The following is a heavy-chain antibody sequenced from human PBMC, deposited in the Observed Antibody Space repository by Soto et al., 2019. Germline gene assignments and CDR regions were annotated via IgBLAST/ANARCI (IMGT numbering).Heavy chain of an antibody. J-gene: IGHJ4*02. Sequence: GGSLILSCAASGFTFSAYSMSWVRQAPGEGLEWVSSISGSGGYYADSVKGRFTISRDNSENTLYLEMNSLSAEDTAVYYCARALTSTGWSKNDYWGQGTLVTVS. D-gene: IGHD6-19*01. CDR1: GFTFSAYS. CDR2: ISGSGG. CDR3: ARALTSTGWSKNDY. V-gene: IGHV3-23*01.